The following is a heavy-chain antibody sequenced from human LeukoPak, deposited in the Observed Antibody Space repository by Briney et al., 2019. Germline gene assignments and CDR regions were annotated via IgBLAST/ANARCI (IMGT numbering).Heavy chain of an antibody. CDR3: ARDSSSWPFDY. CDR1: GGTFSSYA. J-gene: IGHJ4*02. Sequence: SVKVSCKASGGTFSSYAISWVRQAPGPGLEWMGGIIPIFGTANYAQKFQGRVTITTDESTSTAYTELSSLRSADTAVYYCARDSSSWPFDYWGQGTLVTVSS. V-gene: IGHV1-69*05. D-gene: IGHD6-13*01. CDR2: IIPIFGTA.